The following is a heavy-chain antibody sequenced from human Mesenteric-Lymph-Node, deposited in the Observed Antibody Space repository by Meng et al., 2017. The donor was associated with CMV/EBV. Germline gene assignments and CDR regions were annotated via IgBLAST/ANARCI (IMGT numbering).Heavy chain of an antibody. CDR2: IYYTVST. D-gene: IGHD6-6*01. V-gene: IGHV4-59*01. CDR3: ARVSYSSSSGADF. CDR1: GGSFRDYY. Sequence: SETLSLTCAVYGGSFRDYYWSWIRQPPGKGLEWIGHIYYTVSTNYNPSLKSRVTFSVDTSKNQFSVKLSSVTAADTAIYYCARVSYSSSSGADFWGQGTLVTVSS. J-gene: IGHJ4*02.